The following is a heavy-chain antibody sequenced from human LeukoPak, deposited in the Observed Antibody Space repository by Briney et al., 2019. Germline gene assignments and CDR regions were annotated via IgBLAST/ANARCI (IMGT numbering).Heavy chain of an antibody. Sequence: SSETLSLTCTVSGGSVSSGSHYWSWIRQPPGKGLEWIGYIYYSGSTNYKSSLKSRVTISVDTSKNQFSLKLTSVTAADMAVYYCARSEGSYYWFDTWGQGTLVTVSS. CDR3: ARSEGSYYWFDT. CDR1: GGSVSSGSHY. J-gene: IGHJ5*02. D-gene: IGHD1-26*01. V-gene: IGHV4-61*01. CDR2: IYYSGST.